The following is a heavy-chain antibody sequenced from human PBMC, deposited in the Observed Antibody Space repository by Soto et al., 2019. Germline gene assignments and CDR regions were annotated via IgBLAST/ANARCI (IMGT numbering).Heavy chain of an antibody. J-gene: IGHJ4*02. Sequence: QVQLQESGQRLVKPSQTLSLTCIVSGGSISSGDYYWSWIRQHPGKGLEWIGYIYYSGSAYYNPSLTSRVSMSVDTSKNQFALKLSSVNASDTAIYFCARDDSSNWHYFDYWGQGTLVTVYS. CDR1: GGSISSGDYY. V-gene: IGHV4-31*03. CDR3: ARDDSSNWHYFDY. CDR2: IYYSGSA. D-gene: IGHD6-13*01.